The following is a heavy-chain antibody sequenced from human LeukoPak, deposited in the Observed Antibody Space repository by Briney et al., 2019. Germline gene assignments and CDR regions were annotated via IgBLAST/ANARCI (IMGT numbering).Heavy chain of an antibody. Sequence: GALRLSCEASGFTFNNFGMHWVRQAPGKGLEWVAVISYDGSNKYYADSVKGRFTISRDNSKNTLYLQMNSLRAEDTAVYYCARANGDYALSFDYWGQGTLVTVSS. CDR3: ARANGDYALSFDY. CDR2: ISYDGSNK. V-gene: IGHV3-30*19. CDR1: GFTFNNFG. J-gene: IGHJ4*02. D-gene: IGHD4-17*01.